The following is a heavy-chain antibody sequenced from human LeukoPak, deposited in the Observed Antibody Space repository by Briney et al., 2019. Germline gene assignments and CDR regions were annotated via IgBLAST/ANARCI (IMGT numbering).Heavy chain of an antibody. D-gene: IGHD4-17*01. CDR1: GGSISSSNYY. V-gene: IGHV4-39*07. J-gene: IGHJ4*02. Sequence: SETLSLTCTVSGGSISSSNYYWSWIRQPPGKGLEWIGTIYYSGSTYYNPSLKSRVTISIDTSKNQFSLKLTSVTAADTAMYYCLGDYVVRDFDYWGQGTLVTVSS. CDR3: LGDYVVRDFDY. CDR2: IYYSGST.